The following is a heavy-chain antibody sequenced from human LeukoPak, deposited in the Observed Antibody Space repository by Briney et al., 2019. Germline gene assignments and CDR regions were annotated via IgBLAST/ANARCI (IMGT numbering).Heavy chain of an antibody. CDR3: ARGIAAAGTFWFDP. V-gene: IGHV4-39*07. J-gene: IGHJ5*02. D-gene: IGHD6-13*01. Sequence: SETLSLTCTVSGGSISSSSYYWGWIRQPPGKGLEWIGSIYYSWSTYYNPSLKSRVTISVDTSKNQFSLKLSSVTAADTAVYYCARGIAAAGTFWFDPWGQGTLVTVSS. CDR1: GGSISSSSYY. CDR2: IYYSWST.